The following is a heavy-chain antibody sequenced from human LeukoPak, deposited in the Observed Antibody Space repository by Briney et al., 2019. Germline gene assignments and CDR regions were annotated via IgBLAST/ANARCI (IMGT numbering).Heavy chain of an antibody. CDR2: IRSKAYGGTT. J-gene: IGHJ4*02. V-gene: IGHV3-49*04. CDR1: GFTFGDYA. CDR3: TSSDDFWSGYYQGKYFDY. Sequence: GGSLRLSCTASGFTFGDYAMSWVRQAPGKGLEWVGFIRSKAYGGTTEYAASVKGRFTISRDDSKSIAYLQMNSLKTEDTAVYYCTSSDDFWSGYYQGKYFDYWGQGTLVTVSS. D-gene: IGHD3-3*01.